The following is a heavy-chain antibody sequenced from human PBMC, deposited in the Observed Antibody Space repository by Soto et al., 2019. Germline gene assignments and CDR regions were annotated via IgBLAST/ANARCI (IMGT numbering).Heavy chain of an antibody. CDR3: ARIQSVRPSPLLYYLDY. V-gene: IGHV3-7*01. CDR1: GFTFKNYW. J-gene: IGHJ4*02. D-gene: IGHD3-10*02. Sequence: GGSLRLSYVASGFTFKNYWMNWVRQAPGKGLEWVASIKQDGSEKYYVDSVKGRFTISRDNAENSMYLQMNSLRAEDTAVFYCARIQSVRPSPLLYYLDYSGQGTPVTVSS. CDR2: IKQDGSEK.